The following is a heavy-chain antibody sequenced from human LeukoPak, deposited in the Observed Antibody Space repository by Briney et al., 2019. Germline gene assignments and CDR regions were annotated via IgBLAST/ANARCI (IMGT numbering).Heavy chain of an antibody. CDR3: ARDKLVYGDNENGKFDY. D-gene: IGHD4-17*01. Sequence: ASVKVSCKTSGYIFTSYGISWVRQAPGQGLEWMGWISPYNGNTNYGQKFQGRATMTTDTSTSTAYMELRSLRSDDTALYFCARDKLVYGDNENGKFDYWGQGTLVTVSS. V-gene: IGHV1-18*01. CDR1: GYIFTSYG. J-gene: IGHJ4*02. CDR2: ISPYNGNT.